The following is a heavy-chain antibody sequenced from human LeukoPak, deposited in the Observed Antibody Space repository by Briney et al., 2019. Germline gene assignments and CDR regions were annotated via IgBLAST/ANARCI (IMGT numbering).Heavy chain of an antibody. CDR1: AFTFSSYG. V-gene: IGHV3-30*02. CDR3: AKDTSTSCHGELDI. J-gene: IGHJ3*02. CDR2: IRYDGSNK. Sequence: PGGSLRLSCAASAFTFSSYGMHWVHQAPGKGLEWVAFIRYDGSNKYYADSVKGRFTISRDNSKNTLYLQMNSLRAEDTAVYYCAKDTSTSCHGELDIWGQGTMVTVSS. D-gene: IGHD2-2*01.